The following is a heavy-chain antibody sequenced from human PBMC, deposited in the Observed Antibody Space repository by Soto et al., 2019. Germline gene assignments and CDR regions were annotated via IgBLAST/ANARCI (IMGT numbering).Heavy chain of an antibody. J-gene: IGHJ4*02. V-gene: IGHV3-7*03. CDR2: IKQDGSEK. CDR3: ASPYSSSSMY. D-gene: IGHD6-6*01. CDR1: GFTFGGYW. Sequence: GGSLRPSCAPSGFTFGGYWMSWVRQAPGKGLEWMSNIKQDGSEKYYVDSVKGRFTISRDNAKNSLYLQMNSLRAEDTAVYYCASPYSSSSMYWGQGTLVTVSS.